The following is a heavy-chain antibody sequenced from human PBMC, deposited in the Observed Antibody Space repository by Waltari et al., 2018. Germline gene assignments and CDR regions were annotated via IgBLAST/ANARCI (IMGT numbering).Heavy chain of an antibody. V-gene: IGHV4-34*02. Sequence: QVQLQQWGAGLLQPSETLSLTCALYGGSFNGSYWGWIRQPPGKGLEWIGELNHGGNTNHNPSLRSRVTMLVDTSKSQFSLKLNSVTAADTAVYYCVRLEDCTGPGGNCYSGDSFAMDVWGQGTTVTVSS. CDR3: VRLEDCTGPGGNCYSGDSFAMDV. CDR1: GGSFNGSY. CDR2: LNHGGNT. J-gene: IGHJ6*02. D-gene: IGHD2-8*02.